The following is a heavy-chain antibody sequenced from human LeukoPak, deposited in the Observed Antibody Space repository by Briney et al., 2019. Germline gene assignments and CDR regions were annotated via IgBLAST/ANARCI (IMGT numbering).Heavy chain of an antibody. J-gene: IGHJ5*02. CDR3: ARQFDP. V-gene: IGHV4-59*08. Sequence: GSLRLSCAASGFTFSNYAMSWVRQAPGKGLEWIGLIYYSGTTNYNPSLRSRVTISLDTSKNQFSLKLTSVTAADTAVYYCARQFDPWGQGTLVTVSS. CDR1: GFTFSNYA. CDR2: IYYSGTT.